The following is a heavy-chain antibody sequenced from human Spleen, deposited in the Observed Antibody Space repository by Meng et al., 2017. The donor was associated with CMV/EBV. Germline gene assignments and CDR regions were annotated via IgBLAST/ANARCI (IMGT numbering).Heavy chain of an antibody. D-gene: IGHD2-2*01. V-gene: IGHV5-51*01. J-gene: IGHJ6*02. CDR2: IYPGDPDP. CDR1: GYSFTSYW. CDR3: ARLPPATRGMDV. Sequence: KVSCKGSGYSFTSYWIAWVRQMPGKGLEWMGIIYPGDPDPRYSPSFQGQVTISADKSISTAYLQWSSLKASDTAMYYCARLPPATRGMDVWGQGTTVTVSS.